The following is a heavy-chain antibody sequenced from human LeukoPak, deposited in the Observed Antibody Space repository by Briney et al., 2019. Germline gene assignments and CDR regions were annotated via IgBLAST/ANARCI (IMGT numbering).Heavy chain of an antibody. Sequence: PSETLSLTCTVSGGSISSNSYYWGWIRQPPGKGLEWIGSIYYSGSTYYNPSLKSRVTISVDASKNQFSLKLSSVTAADTAVYYCAGPRIGGYFDYWGQGTLVTVSS. CDR2: IYYSGST. CDR3: AGPRIGGYFDY. V-gene: IGHV4-39*01. D-gene: IGHD2-15*01. J-gene: IGHJ4*02. CDR1: GGSISSNSYY.